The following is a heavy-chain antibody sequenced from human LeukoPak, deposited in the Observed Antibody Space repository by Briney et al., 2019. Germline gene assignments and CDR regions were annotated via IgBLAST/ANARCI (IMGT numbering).Heavy chain of an antibody. Sequence: GPLRLSCAPSGFVLGNNVMIGVRQALGKGLEWVANMNENGSHVYYVGSVKGRFTISRDNAKSSLYLQMNSLRAEDTAVYYCARSVAAYIPRVGYYYYMDVWATGTTVTVSS. D-gene: IGHD1-26*01. CDR1: GFVLGNNV. CDR2: MNENGSHV. J-gene: IGHJ6*03. V-gene: IGHV3-7*01. CDR3: ARSVAAYIPRVGYYYYMDV.